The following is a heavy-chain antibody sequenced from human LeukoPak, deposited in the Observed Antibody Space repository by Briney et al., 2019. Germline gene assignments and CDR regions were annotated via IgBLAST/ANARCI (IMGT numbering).Heavy chain of an antibody. CDR2: ISYGGST. V-gene: IGHV4-39*01. CDR3: ARQALWFFDH. CDR1: GGSISSNSNY. J-gene: IGHJ4*02. Sequence: SETLSLTCTVSGGSISSNSNYWVWIRQPPGRGLEWIGSISYGGSTYYSPSLESRVTISVDTSKNQFSLNLSSVTAADTAVYYCARQALWFFDHWGQGTLVTVSS. D-gene: IGHD2-21*01.